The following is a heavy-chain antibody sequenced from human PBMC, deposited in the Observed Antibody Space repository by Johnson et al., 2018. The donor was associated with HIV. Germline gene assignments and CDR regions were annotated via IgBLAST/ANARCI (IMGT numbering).Heavy chain of an antibody. J-gene: IGHJ3*02. CDR3: ARVRGLIAFDI. D-gene: IGHD3-22*01. V-gene: IGHV3-9*01. CDR2: ISWNSGSI. CDR1: GFTFDDYV. Sequence: VQLVESGGGLEQPGRSLRLSCAASGFTFDDYVMHWVRQAPGKGLEWVSGISWNSGSIGYEDSVKGRFTISRDNAKNSLYLQMNSLRAEDTAVYYCARVRGLIAFDIWGQGTMVTVSS.